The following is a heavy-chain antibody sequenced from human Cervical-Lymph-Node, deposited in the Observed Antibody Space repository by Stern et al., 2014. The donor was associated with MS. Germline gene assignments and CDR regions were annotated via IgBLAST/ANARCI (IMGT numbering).Heavy chain of an antibody. Sequence: LQLGQSEAEVKKPGSSVKVSCKASGGTFSSYAISWVRQAPGQGLEWMGGLIPIFGTANYAQKFQGRVTITADESTSTAYMELSSLRSEDTAVYYCASQPYSSSWYWFDPWGQGTLVTVSS. CDR1: GGTFSSYA. J-gene: IGHJ5*02. CDR3: ASQPYSSSWYWFDP. V-gene: IGHV1-69*01. D-gene: IGHD6-13*01. CDR2: LIPIFGTA.